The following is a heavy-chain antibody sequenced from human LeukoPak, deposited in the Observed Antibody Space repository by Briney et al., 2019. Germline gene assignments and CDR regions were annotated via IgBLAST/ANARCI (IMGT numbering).Heavy chain of an antibody. Sequence: SETLSLTCTVSGGSISSSSYYWGWIRQPPGKGLEWIGSIYYSGSTYYNPSLKSRVTISVDTSKNQSSLKLSTVTAADTAVYYCARTSGSLVPFDYWGQGTLVTVSS. CDR3: ARTSGSLVPFDY. D-gene: IGHD1-26*01. CDR1: GGSISSSSYY. J-gene: IGHJ4*02. CDR2: IYYSGST. V-gene: IGHV4-39*01.